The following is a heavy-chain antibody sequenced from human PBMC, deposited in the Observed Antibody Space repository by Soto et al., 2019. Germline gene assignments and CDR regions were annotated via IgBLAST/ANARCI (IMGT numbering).Heavy chain of an antibody. Sequence: SETLSLTCAVYGGSFSGYYWSWIRQPPGKGLEWVGEINHSGSTNYNPSLKSRVTISVDTSKNQFSLKLSSVTAADTAVYYCASASTRKNYYMDVWGKGTTVTVSS. V-gene: IGHV4-34*01. D-gene: IGHD2-15*01. CDR2: INHSGST. J-gene: IGHJ6*03. CDR1: GGSFSGYY. CDR3: ASASTRKNYYMDV.